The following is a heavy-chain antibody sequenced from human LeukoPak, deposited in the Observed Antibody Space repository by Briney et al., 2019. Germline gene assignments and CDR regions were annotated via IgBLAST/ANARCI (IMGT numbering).Heavy chain of an antibody. CDR3: ARAYNTSWPNWFDP. CDR2: NYSGDSDT. Sequence: GESLKISCKGSGYNFTNYWIGWVRQMPGKGLELMGINYSGDSDTIYSPSFQGQVTISADKSTSTAYLQWSSLKASDTAIFYCARAYNTSWPNWFDPWGQGTLVTVSS. V-gene: IGHV5-51*01. J-gene: IGHJ5*02. CDR1: GYNFTNYW. D-gene: IGHD6-13*01.